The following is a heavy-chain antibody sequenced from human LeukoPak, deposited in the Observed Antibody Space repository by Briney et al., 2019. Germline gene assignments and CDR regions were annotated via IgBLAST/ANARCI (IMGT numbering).Heavy chain of an antibody. CDR2: IDPSDSDT. Sequence: GEAPKISCKGSGYSSTSYWISWGRQMPGKGLEWMGRIDPSDSDTNYSPSFQGHVTISADKSISTAYQQWSSLKASESAMDYCARLSRYGDYTNFDYWGQGTLVTVSS. CDR1: GYSSTSYW. V-gene: IGHV5-10-1*01. J-gene: IGHJ4*02. D-gene: IGHD4-17*01. CDR3: ARLSRYGDYTNFDY.